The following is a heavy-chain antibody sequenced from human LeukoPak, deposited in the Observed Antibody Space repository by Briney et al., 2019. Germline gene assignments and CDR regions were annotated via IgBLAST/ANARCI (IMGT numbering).Heavy chain of an antibody. CDR1: GGTFNSYA. CDR3: ADVDTNLGD. J-gene: IGHJ4*02. CDR2: IMFQYGTA. D-gene: IGHD5-18*01. Sequence: ASVKVSCKASGGTFNSYAISWVRQAPGQGLEWMGRIMFQYGTANFAQKFQGRVTITTDESTSTAYMELSSLRSEDTAVYYCADVDTNLGDWGQGTLVTVSS. V-gene: IGHV1-69*05.